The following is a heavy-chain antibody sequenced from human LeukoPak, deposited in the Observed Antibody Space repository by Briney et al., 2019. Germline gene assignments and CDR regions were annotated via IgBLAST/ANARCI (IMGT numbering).Heavy chain of an antibody. CDR1: GFTFSNAW. D-gene: IGHD2-15*01. CDR3: TTDLDIVVVVAAGEGDY. CDR2: IKSKTDGGTT. Sequence: PGGSLRLSCAASGFTFSNAWMSWVRQAPGKGLEWVGRIKSKTDGGTTDYAAPVKGRFTISRDDSKNTLYLQMNSLKTEDTAVYYCTTDLDIVVVVAAGEGDYWGQGTLVTVSS. J-gene: IGHJ4*02. V-gene: IGHV3-15*01.